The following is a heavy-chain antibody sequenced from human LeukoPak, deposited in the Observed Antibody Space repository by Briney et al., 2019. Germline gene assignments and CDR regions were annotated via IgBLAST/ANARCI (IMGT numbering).Heavy chain of an antibody. J-gene: IGHJ6*02. CDR3: AREDFWSGYDGDYYYYYGMDV. D-gene: IGHD3-3*01. Sequence: SRTLSLTCALSGDSVSSNSAAWNWIRQSPSRGLEWLGRTYYRSKWYNDYAVSVKSRITINPDTSKNQFSLQLNSVTPEDTAVYYCAREDFWSGYDGDYYYYYGMDVWGQGTTVTVSS. V-gene: IGHV6-1*01. CDR2: TYYRSKWYN. CDR1: GDSVSSNSAA.